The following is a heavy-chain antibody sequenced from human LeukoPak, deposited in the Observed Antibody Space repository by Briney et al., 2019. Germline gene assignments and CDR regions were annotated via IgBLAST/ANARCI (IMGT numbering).Heavy chain of an antibody. Sequence: QPGGSLRLSCAASGFTFISYWMSWVRQAPGKGLEWVANIKQDGSEKYYVDSVKGRFTISRDNAKNSLYLQMIGLRAEDTAVYYCARGQNALYCSSISCYWGYFDYWGQGTLVTVSS. CDR2: IKQDGSEK. CDR1: GFTFISYW. V-gene: IGHV3-7*04. D-gene: IGHD2-2*01. CDR3: ARGQNALYCSSISCYWGYFDY. J-gene: IGHJ4*02.